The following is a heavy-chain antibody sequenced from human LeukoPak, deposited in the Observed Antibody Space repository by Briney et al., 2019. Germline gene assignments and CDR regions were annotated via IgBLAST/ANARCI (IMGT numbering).Heavy chain of an antibody. CDR3: AREGLYYYYYYYMDV. CDR1: GGSISSYY. CDR2: IYYSGST. Sequence: PSETLSLTCTVSGGSISSYYWSWIRQPPGKGLEWIGYIYYSGSTNYNPSLKSRVTISVDTSKNQFSLKLSSVTAADTAVYYCAREGLYYYYYYYMDVWGKGTTVTVSS. D-gene: IGHD3/OR15-3a*01. J-gene: IGHJ6*03. V-gene: IGHV4-59*01.